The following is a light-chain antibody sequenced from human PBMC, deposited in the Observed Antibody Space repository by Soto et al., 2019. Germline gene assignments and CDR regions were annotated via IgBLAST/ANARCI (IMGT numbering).Light chain of an antibody. J-gene: IGKJ1*01. CDR2: GAS. Sequence: IGLTQSPGTLSLTQGERATLSCRASQSVSSSYLAWYQQKPGQAPRLLIYGASSRATGIPDRFSGSGSGTDFTLTISRLEPEDFAVYYCQQYGSSRRTFGQGTKVGIK. CDR3: QQYGSSRRT. V-gene: IGKV3-20*01. CDR1: QSVSSSY.